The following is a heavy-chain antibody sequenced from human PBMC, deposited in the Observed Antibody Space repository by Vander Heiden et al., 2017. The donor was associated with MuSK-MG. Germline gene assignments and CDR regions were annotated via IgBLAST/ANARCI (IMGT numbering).Heavy chain of an antibody. D-gene: IGHD5-12*01. CDR3: ARVGGGIVATIRLDY. CDR2: INHSGST. J-gene: IGHJ4*02. Sequence: QVQLQQWGAGLLKPSETMSLTSAVYGGSFSGYYWSWIRQPPGKGLEWIGEINHSGSTNYNPSLKSRVTISVDTSKNQFSLKLSSVTAADTAVYYCARVGGGIVATIRLDYWGQGTLVTVSS. CDR1: GGSFSGYY. V-gene: IGHV4-34*01.